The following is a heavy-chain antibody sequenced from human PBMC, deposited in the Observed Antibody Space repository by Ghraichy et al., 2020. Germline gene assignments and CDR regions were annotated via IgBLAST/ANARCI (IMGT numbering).Heavy chain of an antibody. CDR1: GFIFTNYA. V-gene: IGHV3-23*01. D-gene: IGHD3-3*02. J-gene: IGHJ4*02. Sequence: GESLRLSCVASGFIFTNYAMSWVRQAPGKGLEWVSAINGGGDMTYYAASVKGRFTISRDNSKNTLYLQLNSLRVEDTASYHCARRSAQSGISRFVDSWGQGTLVTVSS. CDR3: ARRSAQSGISRFVDS. CDR2: INGGGDMT.